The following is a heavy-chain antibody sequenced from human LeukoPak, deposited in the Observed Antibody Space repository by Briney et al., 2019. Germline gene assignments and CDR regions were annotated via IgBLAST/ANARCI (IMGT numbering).Heavy chain of an antibody. J-gene: IGHJ6*03. CDR2: ISPRSETI. V-gene: IGHV3-48*04. Sequence: GGSLRLSCATSGFSFNRRGMNWVRHPPGKGLEWVSYISPRSETIYYAESVKGRFTVSRDDSKYSLYLQMHTLRAEDTAVYYCARIDGPTVFTYYMDLWGKGTTVTVAS. D-gene: IGHD3-16*01. CDR1: GFSFNRRG. CDR3: ARIDGPTVFTYYMDL.